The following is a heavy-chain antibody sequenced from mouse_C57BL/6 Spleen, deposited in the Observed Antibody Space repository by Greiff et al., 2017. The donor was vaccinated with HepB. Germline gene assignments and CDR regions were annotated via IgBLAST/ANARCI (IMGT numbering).Heavy chain of an antibody. CDR2: IYPRSGNT. J-gene: IGHJ1*03. CDR1: GYTFTSYG. CDR3: ARSGDYYGSSWYFDV. V-gene: IGHV1-81*01. D-gene: IGHD1-1*01. Sequence: QVQLQQSGAELARPGASVKLSCKASGYTFTSYGISWVKQRTGQGLEWIGEIYPRSGNTYYNEKFKGKATLTADKSSSKAYMELRSLTSEDSAVYFCARSGDYYGSSWYFDVWGTGTTVTVSS.